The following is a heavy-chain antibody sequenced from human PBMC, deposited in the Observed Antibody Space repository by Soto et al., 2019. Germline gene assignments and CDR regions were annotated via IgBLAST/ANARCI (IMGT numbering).Heavy chain of an antibody. CDR1: GSSVSSGIYY. CDR3: ARYHDYGDYGYFDS. Sequence: PSETLSLTCTVSGSSVSSGIYYWTWIRQPPGKGLEWIGYIYHSETTSYNASLRSRVTISVDTSKNQFSLRLTSVTAADTAVYYCARYHDYGDYGYFDSWGQGTLVTVSS. D-gene: IGHD4-17*01. J-gene: IGHJ4*02. V-gene: IGHV4-61*01. CDR2: IYHSETT.